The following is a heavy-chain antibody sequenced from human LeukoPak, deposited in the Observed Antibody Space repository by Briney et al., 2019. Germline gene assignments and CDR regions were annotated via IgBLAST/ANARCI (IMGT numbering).Heavy chain of an antibody. CDR3: ARRAGAYSHPYDY. Sequence: GGSLRLSCAASGFTFSSYGMNWVRQAPGKGLEWVAFTRYDEDNKYYADSVKGRFTISRDNSKNTLYLQMNSLRAEDTAVYYCARRAGAYSHPYDYWGQGTLVTVSS. CDR1: GFTFSSYG. D-gene: IGHD4/OR15-4a*01. V-gene: IGHV3-30*02. CDR2: TRYDEDNK. J-gene: IGHJ4*02.